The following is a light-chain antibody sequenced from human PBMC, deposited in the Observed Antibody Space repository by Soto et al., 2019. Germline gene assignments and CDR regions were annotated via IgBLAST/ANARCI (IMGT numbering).Light chain of an antibody. CDR1: QSVSSNY. Sequence: EIVMTPSPGTLSLSPGETDTHTCRASQSVSSNYVAWFNQKPGQAPRLLIYGAFSRSTGIPDRFSGSGSGTDFTLTISGLEPGDFSVHYCHQYGTAPLTFGPGTKVDIK. CDR3: HQYGTAPLT. J-gene: IGKJ3*01. CDR2: GAF. V-gene: IGKV3-20*01.